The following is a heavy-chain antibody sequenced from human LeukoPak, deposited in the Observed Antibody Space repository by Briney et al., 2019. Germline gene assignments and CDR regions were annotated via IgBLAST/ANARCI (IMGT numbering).Heavy chain of an antibody. J-gene: IGHJ4*02. CDR3: ARESGGAAFDY. D-gene: IGHD1-26*01. Sequence: PGGSLRLSCAAAGFTFDDYAMSWVRQAPGKGLEWVSGINWNGGSTGYTDSGKGRFTISRENAKNSLYLQMNSLRAEDTALYYCARESGGAAFDYWGQGTLVTVSS. CDR2: INWNGGST. V-gene: IGHV3-20*04. CDR1: GFTFDDYA.